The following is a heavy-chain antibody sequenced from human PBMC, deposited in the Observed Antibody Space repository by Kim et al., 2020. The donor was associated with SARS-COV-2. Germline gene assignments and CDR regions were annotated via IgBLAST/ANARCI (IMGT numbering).Heavy chain of an antibody. J-gene: IGHJ3*02. CDR2: ISGSGGST. D-gene: IGHD3-3*01. CDR1: GFTFSSYA. CDR3: ATIGYDFWSGHDAFDI. Sequence: GGSLRLSCAASGFTFSSYAMSWVRQAPGKGLEWVSAISGSGGSTYYADSVKGRFTISRDNSKNTLYLQMNSLRAEDTAVYYCATIGYDFWSGHDAFDIWGQGTMVTVSS. V-gene: IGHV3-23*01.